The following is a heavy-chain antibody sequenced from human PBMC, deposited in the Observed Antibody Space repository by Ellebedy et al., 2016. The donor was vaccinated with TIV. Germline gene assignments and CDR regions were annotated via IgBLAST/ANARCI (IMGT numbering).Heavy chain of an antibody. J-gene: IGHJ4*02. Sequence: PGGSLRLSCAASGFTFSSYWMLWVRQAPGKGLEWVANIKEDGSEKYYVDSVKGRFTISRDNAKNSLYLQMNSLRAEDTAVYYCATWYTLADYWGQGTLVTVSS. CDR2: IKEDGSEK. V-gene: IGHV3-7*01. CDR1: GFTFSSYW. CDR3: ATWYTLADY. D-gene: IGHD2-2*02.